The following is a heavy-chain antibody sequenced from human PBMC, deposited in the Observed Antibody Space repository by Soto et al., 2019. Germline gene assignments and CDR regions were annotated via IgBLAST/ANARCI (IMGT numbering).Heavy chain of an antibody. CDR1: GGSISSGGYS. J-gene: IGHJ4*02. D-gene: IGHD7-27*01. CDR2: IYYSGST. CDR3: ARHRLGIYYFDY. V-gene: IGHV4-30-2*03. Sequence: SETLSLTCAVSGGSISSGGYSWSWIRQPPGKGLEWIGCIYYSGSTYYNPSLKSRVTISVDTSKNQFSLKLSSVTAADTAVYYCARHRLGIYYFDYWGQGTLVTVSS.